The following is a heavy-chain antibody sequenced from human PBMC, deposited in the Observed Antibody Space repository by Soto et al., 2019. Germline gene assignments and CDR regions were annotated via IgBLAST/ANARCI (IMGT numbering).Heavy chain of an antibody. CDR1: GYTLTELS. CDR2: FDPEDGET. D-gene: IGHD2-21*02. Sequence: ASVEVSCKVSGYTLTELSMHWVRQAPGKGLEWMGGFDPEDGETIYAQKFQGRVTMTEDTSTDTAYMELSSLRSEDTAVYYCATEPRLAYCGGDCYQPFDYWGQGTLVTVSS. J-gene: IGHJ4*02. CDR3: ATEPRLAYCGGDCYQPFDY. V-gene: IGHV1-24*01.